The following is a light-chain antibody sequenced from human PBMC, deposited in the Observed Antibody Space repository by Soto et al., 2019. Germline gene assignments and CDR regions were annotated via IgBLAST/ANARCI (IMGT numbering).Light chain of an antibody. V-gene: IGKV1-5*01. CDR1: QSISSW. Sequence: DIQIPQSASTLSPSVGDIVTMTCRASQSISSWLAWYQQKPGKAPKLLIYDASSLESGVPSRFSGSGSGTEFTLTISSLQPDDFATYYCQQYNSYSWTFGQGTKVDIK. CDR3: QQYNSYSWT. CDR2: DAS. J-gene: IGKJ1*01.